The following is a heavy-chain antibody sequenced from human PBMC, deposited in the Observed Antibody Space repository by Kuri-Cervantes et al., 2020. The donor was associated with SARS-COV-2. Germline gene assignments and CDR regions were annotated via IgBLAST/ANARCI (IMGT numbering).Heavy chain of an antibody. Sequence: SETLSLTCAVYGGSFSGYYWSWIRQPPGKGLEWIGEINHSGSTNYNPSLKSRVTISVDTSKNQFSLKLSSVTAVDTAVYYCARVFAARGVDRFEPWGQGTLVTVSS. J-gene: IGHJ5*02. V-gene: IGHV4-34*01. CDR2: INHSGST. CDR3: ARVFAARGVDRFEP. D-gene: IGHD6-6*01. CDR1: GGSFSGYY.